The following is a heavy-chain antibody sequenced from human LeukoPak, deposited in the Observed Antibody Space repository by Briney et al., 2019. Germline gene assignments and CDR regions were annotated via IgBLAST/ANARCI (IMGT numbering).Heavy chain of an antibody. Sequence: SETLSLTCTVSGGSISSYYWSWIRQPPGKGLEWIGYIYYSGSTNYNPSLKSRVTISVDTSKNQFSLKLSSVTAADTAVYYRARGESGVGVLDYWGQGTLVTVSS. D-gene: IGHD1-26*01. CDR1: GGSISSYY. V-gene: IGHV4-59*01. J-gene: IGHJ4*02. CDR2: IYYSGST. CDR3: ARGESGVGVLDY.